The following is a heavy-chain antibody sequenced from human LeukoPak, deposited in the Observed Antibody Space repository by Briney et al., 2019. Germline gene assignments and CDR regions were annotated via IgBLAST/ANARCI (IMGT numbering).Heavy chain of an antibody. CDR1: GGSFSGYY. CDR2: VYHSGSA. Sequence: SETLSLTCAVYGGSFSGYYWGWIRQPPGKGLEWIGSVYHSGSAYYNPSLKSRVTISVDTSKNQFSLKLTSVTAADTAVYYCAVGLHSGQFAFDIWGQGTMVTVSS. V-gene: IGHV4-38-2*01. CDR3: AVGLHSGQFAFDI. D-gene: IGHD5-24*01. J-gene: IGHJ3*02.